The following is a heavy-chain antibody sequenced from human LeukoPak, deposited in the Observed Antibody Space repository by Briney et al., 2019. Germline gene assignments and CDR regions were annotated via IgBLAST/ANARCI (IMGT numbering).Heavy chain of an antibody. CDR3: ARAAAGTRATIDY. Sequence: GGSLRLSCAASGFTFSSYAMHWVRQAPGKGLEYVSAISSNGGSTYYANSVKGRFTISRDNSKNTLYLQMGSLRAEDMAVYYCARAAAGTRATIDYWGQGTLVTVSS. D-gene: IGHD6-13*01. J-gene: IGHJ4*02. CDR2: ISSNGGST. V-gene: IGHV3-64*01. CDR1: GFTFSSYA.